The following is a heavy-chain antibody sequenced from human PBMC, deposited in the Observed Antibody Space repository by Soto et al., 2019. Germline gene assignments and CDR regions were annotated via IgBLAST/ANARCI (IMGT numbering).Heavy chain of an antibody. CDR1: GFTFNIYS. CDR3: PRDNNLLEPLIYMDN. CDR2: ISSRSSNI. Sequence: GGSLRLSCAASGFTFNIYSMNWVRQAPGKGLEWVSSISSRSSNIDYADSVKGRFTISRDNANNSLYLQMNNLSADDTAVYYCPRDNNLLEPLIYMDNWGRGTLVTVSS. J-gene: IGHJ4*02. D-gene: IGHD1-20*01. V-gene: IGHV3-21*01.